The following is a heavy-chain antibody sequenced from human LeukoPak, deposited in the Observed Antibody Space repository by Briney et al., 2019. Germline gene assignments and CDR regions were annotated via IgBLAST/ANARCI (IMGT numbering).Heavy chain of an antibody. V-gene: IGHV4-30-4*08. Sequence: SETLSLTCTVSGGSISSGDYYWSWIRQPPGKGLEWIGYIYYSGSTYYNPSLKSRVTISVDTPKNQFSLKLSSVTAADTAVYYCARDDIAAAGTPFDYWGQGTLVTVSS. CDR2: IYYSGST. J-gene: IGHJ4*02. CDR1: GGSISSGDYY. CDR3: ARDDIAAAGTPFDY. D-gene: IGHD6-13*01.